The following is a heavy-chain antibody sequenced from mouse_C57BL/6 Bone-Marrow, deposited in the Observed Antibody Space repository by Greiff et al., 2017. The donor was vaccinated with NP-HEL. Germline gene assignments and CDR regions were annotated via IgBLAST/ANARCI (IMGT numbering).Heavy chain of an antibody. Sequence: EVMLVESGAELVRPGASVKLSCTASGFNIKDDYMHWVKQRPEQGLEWIGWIDPENGDTEYASKFQGKATITADTSSNTAYLQLSSLTSEDTAVYYCTTDFYYGQGTLVTVSA. CDR2: IDPENGDT. V-gene: IGHV14-4*01. CDR1: GFNIKDDY. J-gene: IGHJ3*01. CDR3: TTDFY.